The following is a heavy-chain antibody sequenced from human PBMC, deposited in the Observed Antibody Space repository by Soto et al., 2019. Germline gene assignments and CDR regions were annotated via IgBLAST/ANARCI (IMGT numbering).Heavy chain of an antibody. CDR1: GFTFSSYC. J-gene: IGHJ4*02. CDR2: ISYDGSNK. V-gene: IGHV3-30*18. CDR3: AKDGVWSGYY. Sequence: PGGSLRLSCAASGFTFSSYCMHWVRQAPGKGLEWVAVISYDGSNKYYADSVKGRFTISRDNSKNTLYLQMNSLRAEDTAVYYCAKDGVWSGYYWGQGTLVTVSS. D-gene: IGHD3-3*01.